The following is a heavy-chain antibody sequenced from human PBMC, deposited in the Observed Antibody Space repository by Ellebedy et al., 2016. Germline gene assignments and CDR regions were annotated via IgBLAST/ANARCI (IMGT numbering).Heavy chain of an antibody. V-gene: IGHV3-30-3*01. Sequence: GGSLRLSCAASRFTFNNYPMHWVRQAPGKGLEWVAFISYDGSDKYYADSVKGRFTISRDNFKNTLYLQMNSLRAEDTAVYYCARGDYYDSSGMYFQHWGQGTLVTVSS. CDR1: RFTFNNYP. D-gene: IGHD3-22*01. CDR3: ARGDYYDSSGMYFQH. J-gene: IGHJ1*01. CDR2: ISYDGSDK.